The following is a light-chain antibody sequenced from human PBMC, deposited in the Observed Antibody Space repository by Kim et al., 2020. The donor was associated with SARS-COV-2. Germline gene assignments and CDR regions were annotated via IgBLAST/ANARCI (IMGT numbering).Light chain of an antibody. CDR3: QQYGSSPIT. CDR1: QSVSSTY. Sequence: EIVLTQSPGTLSLSPGERATPSCRAGQSVSSTYLGRYQQKPGQAPSLLIYGAFNRATGIPDRFSGSGSGTDFTLIISRLEPEDFAVYYCQQYGSSPITFGQGTRLEIK. V-gene: IGKV3-20*01. J-gene: IGKJ5*01. CDR2: GAF.